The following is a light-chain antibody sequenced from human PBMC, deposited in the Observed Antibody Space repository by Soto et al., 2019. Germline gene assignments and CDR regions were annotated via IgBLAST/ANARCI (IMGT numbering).Light chain of an antibody. CDR1: SSDIGGYNY. Sequence: QSALTQPASVSGSPGQSITISCTGTSSDIGGYNYVSWYQQYPGKAPKLMIYDVTNRPSGVSSRFSGSKSGNTASLTISGLQAEDEGDYYCASYTSDSTLVFGAGTKLTVL. CDR3: ASYTSDSTLV. V-gene: IGLV2-14*01. J-gene: IGLJ2*01. CDR2: DVT.